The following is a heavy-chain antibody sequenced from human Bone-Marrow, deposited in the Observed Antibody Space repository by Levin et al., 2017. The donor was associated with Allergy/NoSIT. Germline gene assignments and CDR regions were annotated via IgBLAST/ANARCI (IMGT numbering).Heavy chain of an antibody. V-gene: IGHV3-33*08. CDR1: GFTFNTYG. J-gene: IGHJ5*02. CDR3: VRDKQATETDYYGTGSPTWFDP. Sequence: PGGSLRLSCAASGFTFNTYGMHWVRQTPGKGLEWVALVWNEGSHKYYADSVKGRFTISRDNSNNMLYLQMNSLRVDDTAVYFCVRDKQATETDYYGTGSPTWFDPWGQGTLVTVSS. CDR2: VWNEGSHK. D-gene: IGHD3-10*01.